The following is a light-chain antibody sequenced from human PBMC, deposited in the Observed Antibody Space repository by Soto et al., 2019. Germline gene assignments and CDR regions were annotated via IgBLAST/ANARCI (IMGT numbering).Light chain of an antibody. CDR2: GAS. V-gene: IGKV3-20*01. J-gene: IGKJ1*01. Sequence: EIVLTQSPGTLSLSPGERVTLSCRASQSVSNNYLAWYQQKPGQAPRLLIYGASSRATGIPDRFSGSGSGTDFTLTISRLEPEDFAVYYCQQYVSTPWTFGQGTKVDIK. CDR1: QSVSNNY. CDR3: QQYVSTPWT.